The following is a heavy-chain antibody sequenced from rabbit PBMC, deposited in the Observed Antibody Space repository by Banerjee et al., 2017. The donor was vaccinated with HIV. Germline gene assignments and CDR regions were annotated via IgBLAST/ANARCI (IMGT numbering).Heavy chain of an antibody. V-gene: IGHV1S45*01. D-gene: IGHD7-1*01. CDR1: GFDLSNNYV. Sequence: QEPLKETGGGLVQPGASLTLTCTASGFDLSNNYVMCWVRQAPGKGLEWIACINSNTGSSVYASWAKGPFTISKTSSTTVTLQMTSLTAADTATYFCLRRWHSTDLWGQGTLVTVS. J-gene: IGHJ6*01. CDR3: LRRWHSTDL. CDR2: INSNTGSS.